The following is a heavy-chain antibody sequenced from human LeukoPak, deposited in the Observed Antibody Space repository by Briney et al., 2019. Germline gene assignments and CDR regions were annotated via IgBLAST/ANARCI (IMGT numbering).Heavy chain of an antibody. V-gene: IGHV3-23*01. D-gene: IGHD1-26*01. CDR1: GFTFNNYA. CDR3: AKQNGWDFDY. CDR2: TSGTGGST. Sequence: GGSLRLSCVASGFTFNNYAMNWVRQAPGKGLEWVSATSGTGGSTYYADSVKGRFTISRDNSKNTLYLQMNSLRAEDTAVYYCAKQNGWDFDYWGQGTLVTVSS. J-gene: IGHJ4*02.